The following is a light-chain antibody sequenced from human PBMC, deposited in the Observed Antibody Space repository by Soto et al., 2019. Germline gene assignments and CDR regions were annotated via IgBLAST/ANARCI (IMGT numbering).Light chain of an antibody. CDR3: QQFGSYPLT. J-gene: IGKJ4*01. Sequence: DIQLTQSPSFLSASVGDRVTITCRASQGVRYYLAWYQQKPGKAPKVLIYDASNLHSGVPSRFSGSGSGTEFTLTISSLQPEDSATYYCQQFGSYPLTFGGGTKVEIK. CDR1: QGVRYY. V-gene: IGKV1-9*01. CDR2: DAS.